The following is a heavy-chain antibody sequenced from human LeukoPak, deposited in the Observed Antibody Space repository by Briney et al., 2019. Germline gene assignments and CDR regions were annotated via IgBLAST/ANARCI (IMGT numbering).Heavy chain of an antibody. V-gene: IGHV3-23*01. D-gene: IGHD3-22*01. Sequence: TGGSLRLSCAASGLTFSSNAMSWVRQAPGKGLEWVSAISDSGGRTYYADSVKGRFTISRDNSKNTLYLQMNSLRAEDTAVYYCAKGGYYDSSAPAGYWGQGTLVTVSS. CDR1: GLTFSSNA. CDR3: AKGGYYDSSAPAGY. J-gene: IGHJ4*02. CDR2: ISDSGGRT.